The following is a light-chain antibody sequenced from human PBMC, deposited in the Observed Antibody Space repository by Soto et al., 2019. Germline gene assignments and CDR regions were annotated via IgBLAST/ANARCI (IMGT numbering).Light chain of an antibody. J-gene: IGKJ4*01. V-gene: IGKV3-15*01. Sequence: EIVMTQSPVTLSVSPGDRATLSCRASQSVNSNLAWYQHKPGQTPKLLIYVASTRATGIPARFSGSGSGTEFNLTISSLQSEDFADYYCQQYNVWPLTFGGGIKVEFK. CDR3: QQYNVWPLT. CDR1: QSVNSN. CDR2: VAS.